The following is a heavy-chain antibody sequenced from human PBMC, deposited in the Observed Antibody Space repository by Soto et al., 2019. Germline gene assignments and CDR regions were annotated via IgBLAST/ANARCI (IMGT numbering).Heavy chain of an antibody. J-gene: IGHJ5*02. CDR2: VYYDGHT. D-gene: IGHD3-22*01. CDR1: GGSINNNF. Sequence: SETLSLTCTVSGGSINNNFWGWIRQPPGKGLEWIGYVYYDGHTDYNPSLESRVTIAVDTSKNQFSLKLSSVTAADTAVYYCAREAVAYYDSSGYSWFDPWGQGTLVTVSS. CDR3: AREAVAYYDSSGYSWFDP. V-gene: IGHV4-59*01.